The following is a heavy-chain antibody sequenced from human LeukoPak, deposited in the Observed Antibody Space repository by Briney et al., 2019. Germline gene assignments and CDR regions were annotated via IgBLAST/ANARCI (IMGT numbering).Heavy chain of an antibody. D-gene: IGHD2-15*01. Sequence: GGSLRLSCAASGFTFISYTMNWVRQAPGKGLEWVSSITSSSYIYYADSVKGRFTISRDNAKNTLYLQMNSLRAEDTAVYYCARGSSVVALDWGQGTLVTVSS. CDR2: ITSSSYI. J-gene: IGHJ4*02. CDR1: GFTFISYT. V-gene: IGHV3-21*01. CDR3: ARGSSVVALD.